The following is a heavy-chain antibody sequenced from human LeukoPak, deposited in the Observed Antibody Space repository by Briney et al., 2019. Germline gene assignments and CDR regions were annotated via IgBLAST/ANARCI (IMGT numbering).Heavy chain of an antibody. J-gene: IGHJ6*02. D-gene: IGHD2-2*01. CDR3: TKDHKVVSHYYGMDV. V-gene: IGHV3-9*01. CDR1: GFTFDDYA. Sequence: PGRYLRLSCAASGFTFDDYAREWVRQAQGKGLEWVSGISWNSGTIGYADSVKGRFTISRDKAKNSLYLQMNSLTAEDTALYYCTKDHKVVSHYYGMDVWGQGTTVTVSS. CDR2: ISWNSGTI.